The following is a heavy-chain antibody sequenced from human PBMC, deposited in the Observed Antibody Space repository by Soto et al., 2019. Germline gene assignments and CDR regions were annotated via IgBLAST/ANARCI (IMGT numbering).Heavy chain of an antibody. D-gene: IGHD2-21*02. CDR1: GGSISRYY. CDR3: ARDLWGYCGTDCYPLDV. Sequence: QVRLQESGPGLVKPSETLSLTCTVSGGSISRYYWSWIRQPPGKGLEWIGYLYNAGSTIYNPSLKSRVTIAVDXSXNXXSLNLNYVTAADTAVYYCARDLWGYCGTDCYPLDVWGQGTTVTVSS. CDR2: LYNAGST. V-gene: IGHV4-59*01. J-gene: IGHJ6*02.